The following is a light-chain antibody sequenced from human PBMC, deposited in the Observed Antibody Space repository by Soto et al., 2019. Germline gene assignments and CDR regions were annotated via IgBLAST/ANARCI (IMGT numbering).Light chain of an antibody. CDR3: GAFTSEGYV. CDR2: DVG. J-gene: IGLJ1*01. CDR1: SSDVGGYNY. V-gene: IGLV2-14*03. Sequence: QSVLTQPASVSGSPGQSITISCIGTSSDVGGYNYVSWYQQHPGKAPKLMIYDVGTRPPGVSSRFSGSESDNTASLTISGLQAEDAADSYCGAFTSEGYVFGTGTKVPVL.